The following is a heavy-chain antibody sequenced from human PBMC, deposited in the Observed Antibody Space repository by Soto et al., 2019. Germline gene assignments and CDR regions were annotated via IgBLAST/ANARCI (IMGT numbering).Heavy chain of an antibody. J-gene: IGHJ4*02. CDR1: GYTFTSYG. D-gene: IGHD3-3*01. Sequence: QVQLVQSGAEVKKPGASVKVSCKASGYTFTSYGISWVRQAPGQGLEWMGWISAYNGNTHYAQKLQGRVTMTKDTYTSTAYMERRSLRSDDTAVYYCARDKRYLEWVATYYFDYWGQGTLVTVSS. V-gene: IGHV1-18*01. CDR2: ISAYNGNT. CDR3: ARDKRYLEWVATYYFDY.